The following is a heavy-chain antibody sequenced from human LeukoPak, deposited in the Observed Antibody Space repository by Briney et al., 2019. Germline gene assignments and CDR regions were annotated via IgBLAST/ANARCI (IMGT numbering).Heavy chain of an antibody. J-gene: IGHJ4*02. CDR1: GYIFTSYW. CDR2: IYPGDSDT. D-gene: IGHD5-18*01. V-gene: IGHV5-51*01. Sequence: GESLQISCQGSGYIFTSYWIGWVRPLPGKGLEGMGIIYPGDSDTRYSPSFQGQVTISADKSISTAYLQWSSLKASDTAMYYCARRDSAMVPFDYGGQGTLVTVSS. CDR3: ARRDSAMVPFDY.